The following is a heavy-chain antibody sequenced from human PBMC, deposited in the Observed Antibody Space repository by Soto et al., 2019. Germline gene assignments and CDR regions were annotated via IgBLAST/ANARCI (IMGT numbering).Heavy chain of an antibody. CDR2: ITPVLAST. Sequence: QGQLVQSGPEVRVPGSSVKVSCKASAGTFPHYGLSWVRQAPGQGLEWTGGITPVLASTTYAQHLQGGVAIIADATTNTEQVELGRLRCDSTADYNGACNWGNSRKNWRDPWGQGTLVTVSS. J-gene: IGHJ5*02. V-gene: IGHV1-69*01. CDR1: AGTFPHYG. CDR3: ACNWGNSRKNWRDP. D-gene: IGHD7-27*01.